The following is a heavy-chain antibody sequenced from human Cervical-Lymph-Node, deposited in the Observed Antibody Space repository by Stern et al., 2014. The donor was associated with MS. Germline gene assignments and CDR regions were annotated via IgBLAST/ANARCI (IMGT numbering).Heavy chain of an antibody. V-gene: IGHV1-69*01. J-gene: IGHJ3*02. CDR3: ARRPDAFHN. CDR2: IVPILGTT. CDR1: GATFSNYAFTNFA. Sequence: QVQLVQSGPEVKKPGSSVKVSCKASGATFSNYAFTNFAISWGRQAPGQGLEWMGEIVPILGTTVYAQKFQGRVAIIPDESTTTVYMELRSLTSEDTAMYYCARRPDAFHNWGQGTMVTVSS.